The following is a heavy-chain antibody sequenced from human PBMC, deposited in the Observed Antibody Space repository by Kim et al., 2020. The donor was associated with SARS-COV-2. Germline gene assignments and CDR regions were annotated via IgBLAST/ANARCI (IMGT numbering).Heavy chain of an antibody. V-gene: IGHV1-24*01. Sequence: AQKFQGRVTMTEVTSTDTAYMELSSLRSEDTAVYYCATNGIVGATFFDYWGQGTLVTVSS. CDR3: ATNGIVGATFFDY. J-gene: IGHJ4*02. D-gene: IGHD1-26*01.